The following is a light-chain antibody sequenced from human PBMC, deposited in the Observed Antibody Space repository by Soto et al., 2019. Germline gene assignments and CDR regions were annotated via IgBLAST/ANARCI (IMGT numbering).Light chain of an antibody. CDR3: QQYDSSPLT. V-gene: IGKV3-20*01. CDR1: QSVSSSY. CDR2: GAS. Sequence: EIVLTQSPGTLSLSPGERATLSCRASQSVSSSYLAWYQQNPGQAPRLLICGASSRATGIPDRFSGSGSGTDFTLTISRLEPEDFAVYFCQQYDSSPLTFGGGTKVEIK. J-gene: IGKJ4*01.